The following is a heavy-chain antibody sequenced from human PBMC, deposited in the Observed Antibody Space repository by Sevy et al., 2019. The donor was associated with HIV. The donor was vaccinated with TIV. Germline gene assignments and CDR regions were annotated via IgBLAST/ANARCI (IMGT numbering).Heavy chain of an antibody. V-gene: IGHV3-53*01. J-gene: IGHJ3*02. CDR1: GFTVSSNY. D-gene: IGHD3-22*01. CDR3: ASGYHYDSSGPPAAAFDI. CDR2: IYSGGST. Sequence: GGSLRLSCAASGFTVSSNYMSWVRQAPGKGLEWVSVIYSGGSTYYADSVKGRFTISRDNSKNTLYLQMNSLRAEDTAVYYCASGYHYDSSGPPAAAFDIWGQGTMVTVSS.